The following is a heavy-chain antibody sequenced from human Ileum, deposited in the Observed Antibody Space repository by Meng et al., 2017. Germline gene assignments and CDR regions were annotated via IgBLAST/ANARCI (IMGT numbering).Heavy chain of an antibody. CDR1: GGSVSSNIAA. CDR2: TYYRSKWYS. J-gene: IGHJ4*02. CDR3: ASGSGSLDY. V-gene: IGHV6-1*01. Sequence: GPGLVNPSQTLSLTGAGSGGSVSSNIAAWNWIRQSPLRGLEWLGRTYYRSKWYSEYAVSVKSRISITPDTSKNQFSLQMNSVTPEDTAVYYCASGSGSLDYWGPGTLVTVSS. D-gene: IGHD3-3*01.